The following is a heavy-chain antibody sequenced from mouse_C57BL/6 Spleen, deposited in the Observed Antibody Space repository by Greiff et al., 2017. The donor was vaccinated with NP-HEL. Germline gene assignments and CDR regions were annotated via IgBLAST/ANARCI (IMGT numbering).Heavy chain of an antibody. J-gene: IGHJ2*01. Sequence: QVQLKQPGAELVRPGSSVKLSCKASGYTFTSYWMHWVKQRPIQGLEWIGNIDPSDSETHYNQKFKDKATLTVDKSSSTAYMQLSSLTSEDSAVYYCAREGSLNYFDYWGQGTTLTVSS. CDR1: GYTFTSYW. CDR2: IDPSDSET. V-gene: IGHV1-52*01. CDR3: AREGSLNYFDY.